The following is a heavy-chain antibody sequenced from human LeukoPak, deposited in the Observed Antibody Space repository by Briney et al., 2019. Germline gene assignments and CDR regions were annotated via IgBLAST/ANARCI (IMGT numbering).Heavy chain of an antibody. V-gene: IGHV3-7*03. J-gene: IGHJ4*02. CDR3: ARYGMTSGWYYFDY. D-gene: IGHD6-19*01. CDR1: GFTFSNHW. Sequence: GGSLRLSCAASGFTFSNHWMSWVRQAPGKGLEWVANIKQDGSEKYYVDFVKGRFTISRDNAKNSLYLQMNSLRAEDTAVYYCARYGMTSGWYYFDYWGQGTLVTVSS. CDR2: IKQDGSEK.